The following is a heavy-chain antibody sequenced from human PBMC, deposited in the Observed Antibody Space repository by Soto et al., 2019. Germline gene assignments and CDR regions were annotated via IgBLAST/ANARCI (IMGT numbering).Heavy chain of an antibody. CDR3: AKDGRAYYYDSSPPDY. D-gene: IGHD3-22*01. Sequence: GGSLRLSCAASGFTFSSYSMNWVRQAPGKGLEWVSTISGSGSCIYYADSVQGRFTISRDDSKNTLYLQMNSLRAEDTAVYYCAKDGRAYYYDSSPPDYWGQGTLVTVSS. V-gene: IGHV3-23*01. J-gene: IGHJ4*02. CDR2: ISGSGSCI. CDR1: GFTFSSYS.